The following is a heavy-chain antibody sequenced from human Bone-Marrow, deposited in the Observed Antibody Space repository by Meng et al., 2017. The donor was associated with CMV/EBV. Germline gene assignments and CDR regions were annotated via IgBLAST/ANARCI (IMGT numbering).Heavy chain of an antibody. D-gene: IGHD3-3*01. Sequence: GESLKISCTASGFTFSSYSMNWVRQAPGKGLEWVSSMSSSSTYRYYADSVKGRFTISRDNAKNSLYLQMNSLRAEDTAVYYCSRDVRGRSGDSWGHGTRVNVSS. V-gene: IGHV3-21*01. CDR3: SRDVRGRSGDS. CDR2: MSSSSTYR. CDR1: GFTFSSYS. J-gene: IGHJ4*01.